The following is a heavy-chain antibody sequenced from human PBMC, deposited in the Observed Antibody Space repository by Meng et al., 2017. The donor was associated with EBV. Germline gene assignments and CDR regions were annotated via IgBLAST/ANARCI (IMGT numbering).Heavy chain of an antibody. J-gene: IGHJ5*02. CDR1: GFSLRTSGVG. V-gene: IGHV2-5*02. CDR3: AHRRDEYSSSWYGWFNP. CDR2: IYWDDDK. Sequence: QLTLKESGLKLGKPTQTLSLTFTFSGFSLRTSGVGVGWIRQPPGKALEWLALIYWDDDKRYSPSLKSRLTITKDTSKNQVVLTMTNMDPVDTATYYCAHRRDEYSSSWYGWFNPWGQGTLVTVSS. D-gene: IGHD6-13*01.